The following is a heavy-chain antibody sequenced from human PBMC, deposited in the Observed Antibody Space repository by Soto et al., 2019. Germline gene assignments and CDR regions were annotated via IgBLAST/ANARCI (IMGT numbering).Heavy chain of an antibody. CDR3: ARDLEEAAVTNWFDP. CDR1: GYTFTSYA. V-gene: IGHV1-3*01. D-gene: IGHD6-13*01. J-gene: IGHJ5*02. CDR2: IIAGNGNT. Sequence: GASVKVSCKASGYTFTSYAMHWVRQAPGQRLEWMGWIIAGNGNTKYSQNFQGRVTITRDTSASTAYMELSSLGSEDTAVYYCARDLEEAAVTNWFDPWGQGTLVTVSS.